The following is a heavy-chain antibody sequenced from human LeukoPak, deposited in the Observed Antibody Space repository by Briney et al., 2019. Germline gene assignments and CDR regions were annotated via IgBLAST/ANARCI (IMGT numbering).Heavy chain of an antibody. CDR3: AVYCGGDCYKYFQH. V-gene: IGHV1-18*01. J-gene: IGHJ1*01. CDR1: GYTFTSYG. CDR2: ISAYNGNT. Sequence: ASVKVSCKASGYTFTSYGISWVRQAPGQGLEWMGWISAYNGNTNYAQKLQGRVTMTTDTSTSTAYMELRSLRFDDTAVYYCAVYCGGDCYKYFQHWGQGTLVTVSS. D-gene: IGHD2-21*02.